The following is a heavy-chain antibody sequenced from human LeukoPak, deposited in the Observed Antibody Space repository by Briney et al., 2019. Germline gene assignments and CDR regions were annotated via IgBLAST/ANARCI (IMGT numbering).Heavy chain of an antibody. D-gene: IGHD6-19*01. CDR1: GDSVSSSSAA. CDR3: ARDEWLVRGGGFDY. Sequence: PSQTLSLTCAISGDSVSSSSAAWNWIRQSPSRGLEWLGRTYYRSKWYNDYAVSVKSRITINPDTSKNQFSLQLNSVTPEDTAVYYCARDEWLVRGGGFDYWGQGTLVTVSS. V-gene: IGHV6-1*01. CDR2: TYYRSKWYN. J-gene: IGHJ4*02.